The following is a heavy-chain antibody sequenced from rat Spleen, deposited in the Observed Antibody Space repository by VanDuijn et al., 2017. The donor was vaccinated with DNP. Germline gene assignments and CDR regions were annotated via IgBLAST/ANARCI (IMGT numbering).Heavy chain of an antibody. CDR1: GFTFSDYN. D-gene: IGHD1-11*01. J-gene: IGHJ4*01. CDR3: ATFEGTNA. V-gene: IGHV5S10*01. Sequence: EMHLVESGGGLVQPGRSLKLSCLASGFTFSDYNMAWVRQAPKRGLEWVATILYDGIRTYYRDSVKGRFTISRDNTKNTLYLQMDSLRSDDTATYYCATFEGTNAWGQGTSVTVSS. CDR2: ILYDGIRT.